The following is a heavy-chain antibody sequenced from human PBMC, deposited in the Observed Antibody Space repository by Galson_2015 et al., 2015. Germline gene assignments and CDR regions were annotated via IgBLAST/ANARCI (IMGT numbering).Heavy chain of an antibody. Sequence: SLRLSCAASGFTFDDYGMSWVRQAPGKGLEWVSGIPWNGSSTGYADSVKGRFTISRDNAKNSLYLQMNSLRAEDTALYYCARDKAGGWGWFDPRGQGTLVTVSS. J-gene: IGHJ5*02. CDR3: ARDKAGGWGWFDP. V-gene: IGHV3-20*04. CDR1: GFTFDDYG. CDR2: IPWNGSST. D-gene: IGHD1-26*01.